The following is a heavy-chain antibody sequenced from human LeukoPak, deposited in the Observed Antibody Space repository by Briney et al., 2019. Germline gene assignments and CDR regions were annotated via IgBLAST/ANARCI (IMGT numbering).Heavy chain of an antibody. J-gene: IGHJ6*02. CDR2: IYYSEST. CDR1: GVSISSSY. D-gene: IGHD3-10*01. V-gene: IGHV4-59*12. Sequence: SETLSLTCTVSGVSISSSYWSWIRQPPGKGLEWIGYIYYSESTNYNPSLKNRVTISVDTSKSQFSLKLSSVTAADTAVYYCAGEDYFGAGSSYGMAVWGQGTTVTVSS. CDR3: AGEDYFGAGSSYGMAV.